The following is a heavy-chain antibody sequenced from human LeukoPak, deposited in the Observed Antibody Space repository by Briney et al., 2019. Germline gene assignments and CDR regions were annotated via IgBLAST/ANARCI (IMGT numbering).Heavy chain of an antibody. V-gene: IGHV4-34*01. CDR1: GGSFSGYY. Sequence: PSETLSLTCAVYGGSFSGYYWSWIRQPPGKGLEWIGEINHSGSTNYNPSLKSRVTISVDTSKNQFSLKLSSVTAADTAVYYCARGPLWSHFDYWGQGTLVTVSS. D-gene: IGHD2-21*01. J-gene: IGHJ4*02. CDR3: ARGPLWSHFDY. CDR2: INHSGST.